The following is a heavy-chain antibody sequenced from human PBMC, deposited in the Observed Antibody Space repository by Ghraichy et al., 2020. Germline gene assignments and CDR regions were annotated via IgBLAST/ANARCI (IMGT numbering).Heavy chain of an antibody. CDR1: GFTFSSYS. Sequence: GGSLRLSCAASGFTFSSYSMNWVRQAPGKGLEWVSSITSSSNYIFYADSVKGRFTTSRDNANNALYLQMNSLRAEDTAVYYCARDRPYGSGSDFDYWGQGALVTVSS. CDR2: ITSSSNYI. CDR3: ARDRPYGSGSDFDY. V-gene: IGHV3-21*01. D-gene: IGHD3-10*01. J-gene: IGHJ4*02.